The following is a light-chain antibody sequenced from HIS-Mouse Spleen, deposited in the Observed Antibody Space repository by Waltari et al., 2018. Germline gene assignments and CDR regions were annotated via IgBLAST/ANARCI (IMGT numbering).Light chain of an antibody. J-gene: IGLJ3*02. Sequence: QSALTQPPSVSGSPGQSVTISCTVTSSDVGSYNRVSWYQQPPATAPKLMIYEVSNRPSGVPDRFSGSKSGNTASLTISGLQAEDEADYYCSSYTSSSTWVFGGGTKLTVL. CDR3: SSYTSSSTWV. V-gene: IGLV2-18*02. CDR2: EVS. CDR1: SSDVGSYNR.